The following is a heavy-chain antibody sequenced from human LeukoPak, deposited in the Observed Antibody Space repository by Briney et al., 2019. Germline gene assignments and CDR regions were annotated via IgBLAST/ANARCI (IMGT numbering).Heavy chain of an antibody. V-gene: IGHV1-18*01. Sequence: ASVKVSCKASGYTFTSYGISWVRQAPGQGLEWMGWISAHNGNANYAQKLQGRVTMTTDTSTTTAYMELRSLRSDDTAVYYCARHRLHRAYYDSSGYYHDAFDIWGQGTMVTVSS. J-gene: IGHJ3*02. D-gene: IGHD3-22*01. CDR2: ISAHNGNA. CDR1: GYTFTSYG. CDR3: ARHRLHRAYYDSSGYYHDAFDI.